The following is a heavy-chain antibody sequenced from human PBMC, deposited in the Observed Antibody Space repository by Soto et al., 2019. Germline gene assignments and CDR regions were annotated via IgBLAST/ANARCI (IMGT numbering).Heavy chain of an antibody. Sequence: SGPTLVNPTQTLTLTCTFSGFSLSTSGVGVGWIRQPPGKALEWLALIYWDDDKRYSPSLKSRLTITKDTSRNQVVLTMTNMDPVDTATYYCAHRPKPQLGSWFDSWGQGTLVTVSS. V-gene: IGHV2-5*02. CDR1: GFSLSTSGVG. J-gene: IGHJ5*01. CDR3: AHRPKPQLGSWFDS. CDR2: IYWDDDK. D-gene: IGHD6-6*01.